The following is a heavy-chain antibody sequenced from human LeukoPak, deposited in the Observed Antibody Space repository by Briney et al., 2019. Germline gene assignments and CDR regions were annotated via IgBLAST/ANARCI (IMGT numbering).Heavy chain of an antibody. J-gene: IGHJ4*02. CDR1: GGSFSAYY. CDR2: INHSGTT. CDR3: AQHSISSTEIFDF. Sequence: SETLSLTCAVYGGSFSAYYWSWIRQPPGKGLEWIGEINHSGTTTYNPSLKSRVTISVDRSKKQFSLKLTSVTAADTAVYYCAQHSISSTEIFDFWGQGTLVTVSS. V-gene: IGHV4-34*01. D-gene: IGHD6-6*01.